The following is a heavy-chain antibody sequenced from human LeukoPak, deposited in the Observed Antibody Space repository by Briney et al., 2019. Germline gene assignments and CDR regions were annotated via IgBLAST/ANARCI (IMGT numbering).Heavy chain of an antibody. CDR2: IIPIFGTA. J-gene: IGHJ4*02. D-gene: IGHD6-19*01. CDR1: GGTFISYA. V-gene: IGHV1-69*05. Sequence: GASVKVSCKASGGTFISYAISWVRQAPGQGLEWMGRIIPIFGTANYAQKFQGRVTITTDESTSTAYMELSSLRSEDTAVYYCARVAFPYSSGWYYFDYWGQGTLVTVSS. CDR3: ARVAFPYSSGWYYFDY.